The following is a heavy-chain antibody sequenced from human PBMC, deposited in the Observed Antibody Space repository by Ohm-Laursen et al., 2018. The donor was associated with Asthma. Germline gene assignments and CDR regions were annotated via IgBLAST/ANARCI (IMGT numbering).Heavy chain of an antibody. V-gene: IGHV1-69*13. J-gene: IGHJ6*02. D-gene: IGHD3-22*01. CDR2: IIPIFGTA. CDR1: GYTFTSYY. Sequence: GASVKVSCKASGYTFTSYYMHWVRQAPGQGLEWMGRIIPIFGTANYAQKFQGRVTITADESTSTAYMELSSLRSEDTAVYYCAREKTPEGYYDSSGYYYYGMDVWGQGTTVTVSS. CDR3: AREKTPEGYYDSSGYYYYGMDV.